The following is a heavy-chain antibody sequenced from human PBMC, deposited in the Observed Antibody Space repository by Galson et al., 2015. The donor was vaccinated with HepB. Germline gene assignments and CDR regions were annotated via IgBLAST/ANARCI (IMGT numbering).Heavy chain of an antibody. CDR2: ISGTGMTI. CDR1: GFSFSDSY. CDR3: ARDQPAVRGWLDP. Sequence: SLRLSCAASGFSFSDSYMNWIRQAPGKGLEWVSYISGTGMTIYYADSVKGRFTISRDNAKSSLYLQMNSLRAEDTAVYYCARDQPAVRGWLDPWGQGTLVTVSS. J-gene: IGHJ5*02. D-gene: IGHD3-16*02. V-gene: IGHV3-11*01.